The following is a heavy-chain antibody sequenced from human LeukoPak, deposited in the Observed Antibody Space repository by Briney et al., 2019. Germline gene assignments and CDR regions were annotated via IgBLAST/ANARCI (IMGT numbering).Heavy chain of an antibody. V-gene: IGHV4-61*02. CDR2: IYTSGST. CDR3: ARTTLLSSDWSPDAFDV. D-gene: IGHD3-9*01. CDR1: GVSITSGTYY. J-gene: IGHJ3*01. Sequence: SETLSLTCTVSGVSITSGTYYWTWIRQPAGKGLEWIGRIYTSGSTNYNPSLKSRVTMSVDTSKNQFSLRLSSVTAADTAVYYCARTTLLSSDWSPDAFDVWGQGTMVTVSS.